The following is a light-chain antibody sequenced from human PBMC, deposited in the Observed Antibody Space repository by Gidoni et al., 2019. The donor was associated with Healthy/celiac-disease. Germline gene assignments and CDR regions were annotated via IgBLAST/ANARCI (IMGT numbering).Light chain of an antibody. CDR1: QRISSY. CDR2: AAS. V-gene: IGKV1-39*01. CDR3: QQSYSTPRS. J-gene: IGKJ2*03. Sequence: DLQMTQSPSSLSASVGDRVTITCRASQRISSYLNWYQQKPGKAPKLLIYAASSLQRGVPSKLSGSGSGTDFTLNISSLQPEDFATYDCQQSYSTPRSFGQWTKLEIK.